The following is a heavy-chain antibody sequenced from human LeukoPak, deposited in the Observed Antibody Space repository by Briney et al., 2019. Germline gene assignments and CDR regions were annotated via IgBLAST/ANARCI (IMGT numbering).Heavy chain of an antibody. CDR3: ASLAVAGRLRIRDY. J-gene: IGHJ4*02. CDR1: GGSISSYY. CDR2: IYYSGST. D-gene: IGHD6-19*01. V-gene: IGHV4-59*12. Sequence: SETLSLTCTVSGGSISSYYWSWIRQPPGKGLEWIGYIYYSGSTNYNPSLKSRVTISVDTSKNQFSLKLSSVTAADTAVYYCASLAVAGRLRIRDYWGQGTLVTVSS.